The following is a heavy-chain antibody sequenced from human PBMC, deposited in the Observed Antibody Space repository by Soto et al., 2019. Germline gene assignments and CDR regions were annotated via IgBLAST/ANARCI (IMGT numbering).Heavy chain of an antibody. D-gene: IGHD5-12*01. Sequence: SGGSLRLSCAASGFTFSSYAMSWVRQAPGKGLEWVSTISGSGGNTYYADSVKGRFTISRDNSKNTLYVQMNSLRAEDTAVYYCAKGGLQTFDYWGQGTLVTVSS. V-gene: IGHV3-23*01. CDR1: GFTFSSYA. CDR2: ISGSGGNT. CDR3: AKGGLQTFDY. J-gene: IGHJ4*02.